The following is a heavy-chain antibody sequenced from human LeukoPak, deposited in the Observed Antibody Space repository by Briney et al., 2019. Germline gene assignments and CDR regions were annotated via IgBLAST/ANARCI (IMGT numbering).Heavy chain of an antibody. J-gene: IGHJ4*02. CDR2: IYYSGGT. CDR1: GASISSYY. V-gene: IGHV4-59*12. CDR3: ARDLLSTAGYFDY. Sequence: SETLSLTCTVSGASISSYYWSWIRQPPGKGLEWIGYIYYSGGTNHSPSLKSRVTISIDTSRNRVSLKLSSVTAADTAVYYCARDLLSTAGYFDYWGQGTLVTVSS. D-gene: IGHD6-19*01.